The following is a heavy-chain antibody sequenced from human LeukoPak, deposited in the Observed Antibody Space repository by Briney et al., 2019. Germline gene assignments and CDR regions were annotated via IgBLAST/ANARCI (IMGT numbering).Heavy chain of an antibody. Sequence: SQTLPLTCTVSGGSISSYYWSWIRQPAGKGLEWIGRIYTSGSTNYNPSLKSRVTMSVDTSKNQFSLKLSSVTAADTAVYYCARVLGLYEQQLVSWGQGTLVTVSS. CDR2: IYTSGST. CDR3: ARVLGLYEQQLVS. V-gene: IGHV4-4*07. J-gene: IGHJ5*02. D-gene: IGHD6-13*01. CDR1: GGSISSYY.